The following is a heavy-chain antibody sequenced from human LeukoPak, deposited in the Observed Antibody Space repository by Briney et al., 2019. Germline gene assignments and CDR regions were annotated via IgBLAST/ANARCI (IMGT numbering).Heavy chain of an antibody. Sequence: PGRSLRLSCAASGFTFSSYAMSWVRQAPGKGLEWVSAISGGGGSTFYADSVKGRFTISRDNSKNTLYLQMNSLRAEDTAVYYCAKALTGTKAFDIWGQGTMVTVSS. J-gene: IGHJ3*02. D-gene: IGHD1-20*01. V-gene: IGHV3-23*01. CDR3: AKALTGTKAFDI. CDR1: GFTFSSYA. CDR2: ISGGGGST.